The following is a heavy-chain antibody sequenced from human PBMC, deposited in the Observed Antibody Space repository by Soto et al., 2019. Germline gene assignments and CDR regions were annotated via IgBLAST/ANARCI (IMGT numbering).Heavy chain of an antibody. CDR1: GYTFSSHG. J-gene: IGHJ5*02. CDR3: ARDLGYCRSRTCQRERFDP. CDR2: VSGVNANT. D-gene: IGHD2-2*01. Sequence: QVQLVQSGAEVKKPGTSVKVSCTASGYTFSSHGISWVRQAPGQGLQWIGWVSGVNANTNYAQSLQGRVTMTTDTSTNTGHMELRSLRSDDTAVYYCARDLGYCRSRTCQRERFDPWGQGTLVIVSS. V-gene: IGHV1-18*01.